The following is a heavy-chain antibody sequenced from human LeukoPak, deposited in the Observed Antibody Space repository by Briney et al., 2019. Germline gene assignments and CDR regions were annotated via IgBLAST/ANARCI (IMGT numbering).Heavy chain of an antibody. CDR1: GFTFSSYW. CDR2: IASDGSST. D-gene: IGHD4-23*01. CDR3: ARGRPHGNDY. Sequence: GGSLRLSCAASGFTFSSYWMNWVRQAPGKGLVWVSRIASDGSSTTYADSVKGRFSISRDNAKNTLYLQMNSLRVEDTAVYYCARGRPHGNDYWGQGTLVTVST. V-gene: IGHV3-74*01. J-gene: IGHJ4*02.